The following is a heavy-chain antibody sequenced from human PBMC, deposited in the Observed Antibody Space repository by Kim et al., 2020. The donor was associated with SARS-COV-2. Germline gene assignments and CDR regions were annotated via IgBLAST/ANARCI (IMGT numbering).Heavy chain of an antibody. CDR3: ARDTSGWDGISWFDP. J-gene: IGHJ5*02. V-gene: IGHV1-2*06. D-gene: IGHD6-19*01. Sequence: ASVKVSCKASGYTFTGYYMHWVRQAPGQGLEWMGRINPNSGGTNYAQKFQGRVTMTRDTSISTAYMELSRLRSDDTAVYYCARDTSGWDGISWFDPWGQGTLVTVSS. CDR2: INPNSGGT. CDR1: GYTFTGYY.